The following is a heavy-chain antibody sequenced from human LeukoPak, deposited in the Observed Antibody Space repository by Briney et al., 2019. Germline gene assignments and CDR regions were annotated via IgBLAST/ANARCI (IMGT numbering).Heavy chain of an antibody. D-gene: IGHD3-3*01. J-gene: IGHJ4*02. CDR2: INHSGST. V-gene: IGHV4-34*01. CDR1: GGSFSGDY. Sequence: SETLSLTCAVYGGSFSGDYWSWIRQPPGKGLEWIGEINHSGSTNYSPSLKSRVTISVDTSKNQFSLKLSSVTAADTAVYYCARVEHYDFWSGYYGYWGQGTLVTVSS. CDR3: ARVEHYDFWSGYYGY.